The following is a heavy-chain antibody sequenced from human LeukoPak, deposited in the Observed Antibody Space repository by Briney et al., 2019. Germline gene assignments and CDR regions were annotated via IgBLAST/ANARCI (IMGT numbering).Heavy chain of an antibody. CDR2: ISSSGSTM. Sequence: PGGSLRLSRAASGFTFSSYEMNWVRQAPGKGLEWISYISSSGSTMYYADSVKGRFTISRDNAKSSLYLQMNSLRAEDTAIYYCASSSWYALDYWGQGTLVTVSS. CDR1: GFTFSSYE. V-gene: IGHV3-48*03. CDR3: ASSSWYALDY. D-gene: IGHD6-13*01. J-gene: IGHJ4*02.